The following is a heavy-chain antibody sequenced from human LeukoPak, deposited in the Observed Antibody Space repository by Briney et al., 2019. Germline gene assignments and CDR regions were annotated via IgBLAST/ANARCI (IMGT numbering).Heavy chain of an antibody. CDR2: IYWNDDK. CDR3: ARYGEIIDFDY. D-gene: IGHD4/OR15-4a*01. Sequence: SGPTLVKPTQTLTLTCTFSGFSLSTSGVGVGWIRQPPGKALEWLALIYWNDDKRYRPSLKSRLTITKDTSKNQVVLTMTNMDPVDTATYYCARYGEIIDFDYWGQGTLVTVSS. V-gene: IGHV2-5*01. J-gene: IGHJ4*02. CDR1: GFSLSTSGVG.